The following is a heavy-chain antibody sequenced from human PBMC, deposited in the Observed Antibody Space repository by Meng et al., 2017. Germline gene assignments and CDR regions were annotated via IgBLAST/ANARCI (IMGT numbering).Heavy chain of an antibody. Sequence: SETLSLTCTVSGGSISSYYWSWIRQPPGKGLEWIGYIYYSGSTNYNPSLKSRVTISVDTSKNQFSLKLSSVTAADTAVYYCARDRARIRWAFDIWGQGTMVTFSS. V-gene: IGHV4-59*01. CDR1: GGSISSYY. CDR2: IYYSGST. CDR3: ARDRARIRWAFDI. J-gene: IGHJ3*02. D-gene: IGHD4-23*01.